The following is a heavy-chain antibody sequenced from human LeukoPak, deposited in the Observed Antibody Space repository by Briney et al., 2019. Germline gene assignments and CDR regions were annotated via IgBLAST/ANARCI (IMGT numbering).Heavy chain of an antibody. Sequence: PGGSLRLSCAASGFTFSDSTLHWVRQASGKGLEWVGRIRSKANSYATAYAASVQGRFTISRDDSKSTAYLHLNSLKTEDTAVYYCTAPFFGYCNNGFCGGADHWGQGTLVTVSS. J-gene: IGHJ4*02. D-gene: IGHD2-8*01. V-gene: IGHV3-73*01. CDR3: TAPFFGYCNNGFCGGADH. CDR1: GFTFSDST. CDR2: IRSKANSYAT.